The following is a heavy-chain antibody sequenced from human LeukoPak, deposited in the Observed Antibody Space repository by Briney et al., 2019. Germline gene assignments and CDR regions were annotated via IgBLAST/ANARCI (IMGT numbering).Heavy chain of an antibody. CDR2: INPSGGST. CDR3: ARDRDYGGKVYAFDI. CDR1: GYTFTSYY. D-gene: IGHD4-23*01. J-gene: IGHJ3*02. Sequence: GASVKVSCKASGYTFTSYYMHWVRQAPGQGLEWMGIINPSGGSTSYAQKFRGRVTMTRDTSTSTVYMELSSLRSEDTAVYYCARDRDYGGKVYAFDIWGQGTMVTVSS. V-gene: IGHV1-46*01.